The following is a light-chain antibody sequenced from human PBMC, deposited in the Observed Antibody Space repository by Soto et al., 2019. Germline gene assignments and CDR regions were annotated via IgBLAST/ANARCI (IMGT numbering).Light chain of an antibody. V-gene: IGKV2-24*01. CDR1: QRLVHSDGDTY. Sequence: DIVMTQPPLSSPVTLGQPASISCSSSQRLVHSDGDTYLSWLQQMPGQPPRLLIAKISDRFSGVPDRFSGRGGWTDFTLTISGVEAEDVGVYYCMQGTQSPATFGQGTNVDIK. J-gene: IGKJ1*01. CDR3: MQGTQSPAT. CDR2: KIS.